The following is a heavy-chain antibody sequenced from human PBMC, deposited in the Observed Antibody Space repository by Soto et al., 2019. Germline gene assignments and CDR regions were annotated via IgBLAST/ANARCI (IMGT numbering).Heavy chain of an antibody. CDR2: ISYDGGNK. V-gene: IGHV3-30*18. CDR3: AKDRDVGVGYGMDV. Sequence: GGSLRLSCAASGFTFSSYGMHWVRQAPGKGLEWVAVISYDGGNKYYADSVKGRFTISRDNSKNTLYLQMNSLRAEDTAVYYCAKDRDVGVGYGMDVWGQGTTVTVSS. J-gene: IGHJ6*02. D-gene: IGHD3-3*01. CDR1: GFTFSSYG.